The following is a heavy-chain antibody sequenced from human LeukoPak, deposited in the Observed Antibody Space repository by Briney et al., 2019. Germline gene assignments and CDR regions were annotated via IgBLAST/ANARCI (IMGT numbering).Heavy chain of an antibody. Sequence: GGSLRLSCAASGFTVSSNYMSCVRQAPGNGLEWISYIHSSSSSIYYADSVKGRFTISRDNAKNSLYLQMNSLRDEDTAVYFCARVRLGAGSFDIWGQGTMVTVSS. J-gene: IGHJ3*02. D-gene: IGHD7-27*01. V-gene: IGHV3-48*02. CDR3: ARVRLGAGSFDI. CDR2: IHSSSSSI. CDR1: GFTVSSNY.